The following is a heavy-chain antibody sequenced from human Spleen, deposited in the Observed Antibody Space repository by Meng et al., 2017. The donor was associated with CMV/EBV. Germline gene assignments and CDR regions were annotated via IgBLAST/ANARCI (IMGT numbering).Heavy chain of an antibody. CDR3: ARGVIMIRDYHHYAMDV. D-gene: IGHD2-8*01. CDR1: DYTFMDRH. CDR2: IHPGTGDT. V-gene: IGHV1-2*02. Sequence: ASVKVSCKASDYTFMDRHIHWVRQAPGQGLEWMGWIHPGTGDTRYAKKFQGRVTLSRDTSISTAYMDLSGLRSDDTAVYYCARGVIMIRDYHHYAMDVWGQGTTVTVSS. J-gene: IGHJ6*02.